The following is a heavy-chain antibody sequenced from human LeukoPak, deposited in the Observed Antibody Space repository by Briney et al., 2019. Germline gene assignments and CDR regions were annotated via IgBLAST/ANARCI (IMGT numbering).Heavy chain of an antibody. J-gene: IGHJ3*02. CDR3: ARDRDILTPFDI. Sequence: ASVKVSCKASGYTFTSYGISWVRQAPGQGLEWMGWISAYNGNTNYAQKLQGRVTMTIDTSTSTAYMELRSLRSDDTAVYYCARDRDILTPFDIWGQGTMVTVSS. D-gene: IGHD3-9*01. V-gene: IGHV1-18*01. CDR1: GYTFTSYG. CDR2: ISAYNGNT.